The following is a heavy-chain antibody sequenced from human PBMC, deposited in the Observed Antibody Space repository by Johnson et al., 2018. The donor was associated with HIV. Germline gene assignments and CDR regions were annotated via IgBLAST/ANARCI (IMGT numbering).Heavy chain of an antibody. Sequence: VQLVESGGGLVQPGGSLRLSCAASGFTFDDYAMHWVRQAPGKGLEWVSGISWNSGSIGYADSVKGRFTIPRDNAKNSLYLQMNSLRAEDTALYYCAKDRKGSSSWLRSGVAFDIWGQGTMVTVSS. V-gene: IGHV3-9*01. D-gene: IGHD6-13*01. CDR2: ISWNSGSI. CDR1: GFTFDDYA. CDR3: AKDRKGSSSWLRSGVAFDI. J-gene: IGHJ3*02.